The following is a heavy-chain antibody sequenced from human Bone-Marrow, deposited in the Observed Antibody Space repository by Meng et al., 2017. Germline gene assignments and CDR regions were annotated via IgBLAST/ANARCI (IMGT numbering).Heavy chain of an antibody. J-gene: IGHJ3*02. V-gene: IGHV1-3*02. Sequence: ASVKVSCKASGYTFTSYAMHWVRQAPGQRLEWMGWSNAGNGNTKYSQEFQGRVTITRDTSASTAYLQWSSLKASDTAMYYCARLATVSSDAFDIWGQGTMVTVSS. D-gene: IGHD4-11*01. CDR1: GYTFTSYA. CDR3: ARLATVSSDAFDI. CDR2: SNAGNGNT.